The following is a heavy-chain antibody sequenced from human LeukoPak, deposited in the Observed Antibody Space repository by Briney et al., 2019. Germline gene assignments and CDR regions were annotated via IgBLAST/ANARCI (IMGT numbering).Heavy chain of an antibody. CDR1: GYTFTNYW. J-gene: IGHJ5*01. V-gene: IGHV5-51*01. Sequence: GESLRISCKGSGYTFTNYWIGWVRQMPGKGLEWMAIIYPGDSNTRYSPSFQGQVTISADKSISTAYLQWNSLKDSDSAMYYCTKRGLDSWGHGTLVTVSS. CDR2: IYPGDSNT. CDR3: TKRGLDS.